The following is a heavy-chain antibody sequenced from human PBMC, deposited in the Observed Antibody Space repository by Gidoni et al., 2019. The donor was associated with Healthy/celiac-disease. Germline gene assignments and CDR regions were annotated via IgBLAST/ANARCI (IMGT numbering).Heavy chain of an antibody. D-gene: IGHD3-10*01. Sequence: EVQLVESGGGLVQPGGSLRLSCAASGFTFSSYAMSWVRQAPGKGLECVSAISGSGGSTYYADSVKGRFTISRDNSKNTLYLQMNSLRAEDTAVYYCAKDRVGSGSSTYFTFYYYYGMDVWGQGTTVTVSS. CDR2: ISGSGGST. CDR3: AKDRVGSGSSTYFTFYYYYGMDV. CDR1: GFTFSSYA. V-gene: IGHV3-23*04. J-gene: IGHJ6*02.